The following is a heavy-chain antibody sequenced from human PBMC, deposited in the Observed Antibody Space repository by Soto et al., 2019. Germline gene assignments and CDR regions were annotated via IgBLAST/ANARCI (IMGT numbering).Heavy chain of an antibody. CDR2: ISYDGSNK. CDR3: AKGTLAMAYYYGMDV. D-gene: IGHD5-18*01. CDR1: GFTFSSYG. J-gene: IGHJ6*02. V-gene: IGHV3-30*18. Sequence: GGSLRLSCAASGFTFSSYGMHWVRQAPGKGLEWVAVISYDGSNKYYADSVKGRFTISRDNSKNTLYLQMNSLRAEDTAVYYCAKGTLAMAYYYGMDVWGHGTTATVSS.